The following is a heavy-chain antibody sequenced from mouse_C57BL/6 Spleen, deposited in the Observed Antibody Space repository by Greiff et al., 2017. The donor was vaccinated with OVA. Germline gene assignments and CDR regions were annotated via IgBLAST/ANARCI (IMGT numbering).Heavy chain of an antibody. D-gene: IGHD2-10*02. CDR3: AYGNYYFDY. Sequence: QVQLKQPGAELVMPGASVKLSCKASGYTFTSYWMHWVKQRPGQGLEWIGEIDPSDSYTNYNQKFKGKSTLTVDKSSSTAYMQLSSLTSEDSAVYYCAYGNYYFDYWGQGTTLTVSS. CDR2: IDPSDSYT. V-gene: IGHV1-69*01. CDR1: GYTFTSYW. J-gene: IGHJ2*01.